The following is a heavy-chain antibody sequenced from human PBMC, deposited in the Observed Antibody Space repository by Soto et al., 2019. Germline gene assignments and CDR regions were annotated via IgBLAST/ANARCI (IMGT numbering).Heavy chain of an antibody. CDR2: FDPEDGET. CDR1: GYTLTELS. D-gene: IGHD3-3*01. Sequence: ASVKVSCKVSGYTLTELSMHWVRQAPGKGLEWMGGFDPEDGETIYAQKFQGRVTMTEDTSTGTAYMELSSLRSEDTAVYYCATARFLEWLPKVYAFDIWGQGTMVTVSS. J-gene: IGHJ3*02. CDR3: ATARFLEWLPKVYAFDI. V-gene: IGHV1-24*01.